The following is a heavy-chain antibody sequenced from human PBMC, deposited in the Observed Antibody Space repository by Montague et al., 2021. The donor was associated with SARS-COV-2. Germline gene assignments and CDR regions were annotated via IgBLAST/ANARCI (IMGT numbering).Heavy chain of an antibody. D-gene: IGHD3-10*01. V-gene: IGHV4-34*01. J-gene: IGHJ5*02. CDR2: INHSGYT. CDR1: GASSSNYY. CDR3: ARLVWFGELSSEDWFDP. Sequence: SETLSLTCAVYGASSSNYYWSWIRQSPGKGLEWVGEINHSGYTDYNPSLESRLTISLDSSKKQFSLKMTSVTAADTAVYYCARLVWFGELSSEDWFDPWGQGTLVTVSS.